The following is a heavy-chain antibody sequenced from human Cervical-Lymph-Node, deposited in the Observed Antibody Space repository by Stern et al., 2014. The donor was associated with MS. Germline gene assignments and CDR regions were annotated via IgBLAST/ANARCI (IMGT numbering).Heavy chain of an antibody. Sequence: QVQLVQSGAELKMPGASVKVSCKTSGYTFTDFYMHWVRQAPGQGLEWVGRLNPDSGGSNYAQRFQGRVTMTRDKSISAAYMELTRLTSDDTAVYFCARDRDPSSTGDFDYWGQGTQVTVSS. CDR3: ARDRDPSSTGDFDY. V-gene: IGHV1-2*06. J-gene: IGHJ4*02. CDR1: GYTFTDFY. CDR2: LNPDSGGS. D-gene: IGHD5/OR15-5a*01.